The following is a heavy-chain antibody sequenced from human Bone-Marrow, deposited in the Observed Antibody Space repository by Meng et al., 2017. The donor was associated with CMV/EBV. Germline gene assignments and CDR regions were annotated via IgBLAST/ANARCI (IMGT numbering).Heavy chain of an antibody. Sequence: KASGYTFTSYDINWVRQATGQGLEWMGWMNPNSGNTGYAQKFQGRVTMTRNTSISTAYMELSSLRSEDTAVYYCAITLLGAYRVDPWGQGTLVTVSS. V-gene: IGHV1-8*01. CDR3: AITLLGAYRVDP. J-gene: IGHJ5*02. CDR2: MNPNSGNT. D-gene: IGHD3-16*01. CDR1: GYTFTSYD.